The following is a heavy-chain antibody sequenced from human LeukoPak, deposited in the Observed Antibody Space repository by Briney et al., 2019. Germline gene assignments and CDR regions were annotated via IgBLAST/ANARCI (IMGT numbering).Heavy chain of an antibody. Sequence: ASVTLSFKASGYTFTSYDINWVRQATGQGLEWMGWMNPNSGNTGYAQMFQGRVTMTRNTSISTAYMELSSLRSEDTAVYYCVRVTAYSSIWYLGYWGQGSLVTVSS. V-gene: IGHV1-8*01. CDR1: GYTFTSYD. CDR2: MNPNSGNT. D-gene: IGHD6-13*01. CDR3: VRVTAYSSIWYLGY. J-gene: IGHJ4*02.